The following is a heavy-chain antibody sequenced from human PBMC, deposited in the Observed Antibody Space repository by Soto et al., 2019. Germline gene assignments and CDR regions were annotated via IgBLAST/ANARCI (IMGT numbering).Heavy chain of an antibody. Sequence: QITLKEPGPTLVKPTQTLTLTCTLSGCSLFTSVLGVGWIRPPPAATLEWLALIYWDDDKRYSPILRSRLTNTKDTAKNQVVLTMTNMETVDTATYYCAYKGDEYSGFQYCGEGTMVTVTS. CDR3: AYKGDEYSGFQY. V-gene: IGHV2-5*02. CDR2: IYWDDDK. J-gene: IGHJ4*02. D-gene: IGHD4-4*01. CDR1: GCSLFTSVLG.